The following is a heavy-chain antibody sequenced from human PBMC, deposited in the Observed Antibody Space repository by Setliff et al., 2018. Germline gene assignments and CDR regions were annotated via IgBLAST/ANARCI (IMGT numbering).Heavy chain of an antibody. CDR3: ARGGEAVAGTLISLDY. D-gene: IGHD6-19*01. CDR1: GFNFNSYW. CDR2: ISPDGSST. V-gene: IGHV3-74*01. Sequence: LSLTCAGSGFNFNSYWMNWVRQVPGKGLVWVSRISPDGSSTTYADSVKGRFTISRDNAKNTLYLQMNSLRAEDTAVYYCARGGEAVAGTLISLDYWGQGTLVTVSS. J-gene: IGHJ4*02.